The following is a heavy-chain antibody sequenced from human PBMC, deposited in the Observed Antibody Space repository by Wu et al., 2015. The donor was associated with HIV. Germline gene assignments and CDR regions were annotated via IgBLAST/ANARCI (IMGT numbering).Heavy chain of an antibody. Sequence: QVQLVQSGAEVKKPGASVKVSCKASGYTFTSDDINWVRQAPGQGLEWMGGIIPSSGTPNYAQKFQGRVTITADESTAAVDMELNSLRSEDTAVYYCARDRFYGSGSYLYWGQGTLVTVSS. D-gene: IGHD3-10*01. J-gene: IGHJ4*02. V-gene: IGHV1-69*01. CDR3: ARDRFYGSGSYLY. CDR1: GYTFTSDD. CDR2: IIPSSGTP.